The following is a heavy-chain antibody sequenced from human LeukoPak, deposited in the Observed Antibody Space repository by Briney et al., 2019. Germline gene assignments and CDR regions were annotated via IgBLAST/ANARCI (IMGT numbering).Heavy chain of an antibody. V-gene: IGHV3-30*02. Sequence: PGGSLRLSCAASGFTFSSYGMHWVRQAPGKGLEWVAFIRYDGSNKYYSDSVKGRFTISRDNSKNTLYLQMNSLRAEDTAVYYCAKTGLRYSSFNWFDPWGQGTLVTVSS. CDR2: IRYDGSNK. CDR3: AKTGLRYSSFNWFDP. D-gene: IGHD6-13*01. CDR1: GFTFSSYG. J-gene: IGHJ5*02.